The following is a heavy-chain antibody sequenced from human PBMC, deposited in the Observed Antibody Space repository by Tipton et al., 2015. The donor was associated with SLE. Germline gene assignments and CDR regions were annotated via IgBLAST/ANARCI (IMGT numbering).Heavy chain of an antibody. V-gene: IGHV4-59*08. CDR1: GFTFSSYW. D-gene: IGHD3-3*01. J-gene: IGHJ4*02. Sequence: LRLSCAASGFTFSSYWMSWVRQPPGKGLEWIGYIYYSGSTYYNPSLKSRVTISVDTSKNQFSLKLSSVTAADTAVYYCATIYDFWSGDPYYFDYWGQGTLVTVSS. CDR2: IYYSGST. CDR3: ATIYDFWSGDPYYFDY.